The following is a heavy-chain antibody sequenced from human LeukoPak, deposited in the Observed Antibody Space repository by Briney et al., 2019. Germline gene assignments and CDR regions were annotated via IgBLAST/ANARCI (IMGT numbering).Heavy chain of an antibody. J-gene: IGHJ4*02. CDR3: AKVLSGFLASFEY. V-gene: IGHV3-30*18. D-gene: IGHD3-22*01. CDR1: GFTFSSYG. Sequence: GGSLRLSCAASGFTFSSYGMHWVRQAPGKGLEWVAITSYDESYKNYADSVKGRFTISRDNSKNTLYLQMNSLRADDTAVYYCAKVLSGFLASFEYWGQGTLVTVSS. CDR2: TSYDESYK.